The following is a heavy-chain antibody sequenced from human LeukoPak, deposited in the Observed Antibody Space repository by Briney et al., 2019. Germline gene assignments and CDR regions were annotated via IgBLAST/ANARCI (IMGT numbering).Heavy chain of an antibody. Sequence: SETLSLTCTVSGGSISSSLYYWGWIRQPPGKGLEWIGNIYYDGSTYYNPSLKSRATISVDTSKNQFSLKLTSVTAADTALYYCASNGEDYYGSGSYRRIDYWGQGTLVTVSS. CDR3: ASNGEDYYGSGSYRRIDY. CDR2: IYYDGST. CDR1: GGSISSSLYY. V-gene: IGHV4-39*07. J-gene: IGHJ4*02. D-gene: IGHD3-10*01.